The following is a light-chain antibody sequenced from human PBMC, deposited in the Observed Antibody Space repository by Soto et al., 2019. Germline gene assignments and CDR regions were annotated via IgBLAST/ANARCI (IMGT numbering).Light chain of an antibody. J-gene: IGLJ1*01. CDR3: GSYTTSSNYV. Sequence: ALTHPSSVSGSPGQSITISCTGTSSDVGAYNYVSWYQQHPGKAPKLMIYDVSHRPSGVSHRFSGSKSGNTASLTISGLQAEDEADYYCGSYTTSSNYVFGTGTKVTVL. CDR2: DVS. CDR1: SSDVGAYNY. V-gene: IGLV2-14*01.